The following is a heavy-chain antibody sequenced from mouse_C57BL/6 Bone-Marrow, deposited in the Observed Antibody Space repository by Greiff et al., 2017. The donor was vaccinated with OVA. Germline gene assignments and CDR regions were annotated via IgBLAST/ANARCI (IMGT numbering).Heavy chain of an antibody. D-gene: IGHD2-4*01. CDR2: INPNNGGT. Sequence: VQLKESGPELVKPGASVKMSCKASGYTFTDYNMHWVKQSHGKSLEWIGYINPNNGGTSYNQKFKGKATLTVNKSSSTAYMELRSLTSEDSAVYYCARWGYDCPYAMDYWGQGTSVTVSS. CDR3: ARWGYDCPYAMDY. CDR1: GYTFTDYN. J-gene: IGHJ4*01. V-gene: IGHV1-22*01.